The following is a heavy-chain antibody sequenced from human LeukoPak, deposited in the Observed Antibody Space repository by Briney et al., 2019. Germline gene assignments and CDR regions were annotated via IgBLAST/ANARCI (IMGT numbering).Heavy chain of an antibody. CDR3: ARDKYCSGGSCYSDYYYYYGMDV. D-gene: IGHD2-15*01. Sequence: VASVKVSCKASGYTFTSYDINWVRQATGQGLEWMGWISAYNGNTNYAQKLQGRVTMTTDTSTSTAYMELRSLRSDDTAVYYCARDKYCSGGSCYSDYYYYYGMDVWGQGTTDTVSS. V-gene: IGHV1-18*01. CDR1: GYTFTSYD. CDR2: ISAYNGNT. J-gene: IGHJ6*02.